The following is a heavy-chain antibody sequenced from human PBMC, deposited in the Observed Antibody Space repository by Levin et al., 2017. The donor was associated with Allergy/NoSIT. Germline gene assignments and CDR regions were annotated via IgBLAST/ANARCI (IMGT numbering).Heavy chain of an antibody. V-gene: IGHV4-39*07. CDR3: ARGQIGRIDPFDY. CDR1: GGSIRSNNYY. Sequence: SQTLSLTCTVSGGSIRSNNYYGAWIRQPPGKGLEWIGTIKYSGSTYYNPSLKSRVTISVDTSKKQFSLKVTSVTAADTAVYYCARGQIGRIDPFDYWGQGTLVTVSS. J-gene: IGHJ4*02. D-gene: IGHD3-16*02. CDR2: IKYSGST.